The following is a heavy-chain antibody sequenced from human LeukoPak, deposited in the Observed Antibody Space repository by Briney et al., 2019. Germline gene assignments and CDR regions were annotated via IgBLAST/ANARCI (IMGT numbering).Heavy chain of an antibody. D-gene: IGHD3-10*01. CDR3: ATYYGSGSYHGLFDY. CDR1: RFIVSSNY. J-gene: IGHJ4*02. CDR2: IYSGGTT. V-gene: IGHV3-66*02. Sequence: GGSLRLSCAASRFIVSSNYMSWVRQAPGKGLEWVSIIYSGGTTSYADSVKGRFTISRDNSKNTLYLQMNSLRAEDTAVYYCATYYGSGSYHGLFDYWGQGTLVTVSS.